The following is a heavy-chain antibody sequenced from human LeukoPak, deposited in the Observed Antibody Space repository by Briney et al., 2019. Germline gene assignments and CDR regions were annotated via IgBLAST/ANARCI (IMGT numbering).Heavy chain of an antibody. CDR1: GFTFSSYA. CDR2: ISSDGRYK. V-gene: IGHV3-30*04. CDR3: ARARSIVGVSPFQH. J-gene: IGHJ1*01. Sequence: PGGSLRLSCAASGFTFSSYAIHWVRQAPGKGLEWVAFISSDGRYKSHADSVKGRCTISRDNSKNTLYLQMNSLRPEDTAVYYCARARSIVGVSPFQHWGQGTLVTVSS. D-gene: IGHD1-26*01.